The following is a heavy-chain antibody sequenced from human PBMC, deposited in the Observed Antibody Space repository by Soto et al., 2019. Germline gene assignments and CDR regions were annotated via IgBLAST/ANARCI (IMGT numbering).Heavy chain of an antibody. V-gene: IGHV1-69*01. D-gene: IGHD3-9*01. Sequence: QVQLVQSGAEVKKPGSSVKVSCTASGGTFSSYAISWVRQAPGQGIEWMGGIIPIFGTANYAQKFQGRVTITADESTSTAYMELSSLKSEDTAVYYCARGSYYDILTGYRNWFDPWGQGTLVTVSS. CDR2: IIPIFGTA. CDR3: ARGSYYDILTGYRNWFDP. J-gene: IGHJ5*02. CDR1: GGTFSSYA.